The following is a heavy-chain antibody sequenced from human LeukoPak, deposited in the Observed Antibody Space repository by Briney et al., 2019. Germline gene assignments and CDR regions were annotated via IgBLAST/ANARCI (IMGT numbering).Heavy chain of an antibody. V-gene: IGHV3-7*01. D-gene: IGHD1-1*01. CDR2: IKQDGSEK. Sequence: GGSLRLSCAASGFTFSSYWMSWVRQAPGKGLEWVANIKQDGSEKYYVDSVKGRFTISRDNAKNSLYLQMNSLRAEDTAVYYCASTRYYYYYYMDVWGQGTTVTVSS. J-gene: IGHJ6*03. CDR1: GFTFSSYW. CDR3: ASTRYYYYYYMDV.